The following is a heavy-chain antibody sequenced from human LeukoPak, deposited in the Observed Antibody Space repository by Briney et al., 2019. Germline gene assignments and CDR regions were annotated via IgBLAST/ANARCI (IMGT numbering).Heavy chain of an antibody. Sequence: SETLSLTCAVYGGSFSGYYWSWIRQPPGKGLEWIGEINHSGSTNYNPSLKSRVTISVDTSKNQFSLKLTSVTAADTAVYYCARVVVVGALDSFYYSYYMDVWGKGTTVTISS. D-gene: IGHD1-26*01. CDR2: INHSGST. J-gene: IGHJ6*03. CDR1: GGSFSGYY. V-gene: IGHV4-34*01. CDR3: ARVVVVGALDSFYYSYYMDV.